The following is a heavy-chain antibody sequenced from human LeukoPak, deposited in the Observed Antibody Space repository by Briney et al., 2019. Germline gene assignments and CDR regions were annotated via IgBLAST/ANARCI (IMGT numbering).Heavy chain of an antibody. V-gene: IGHV3-30*02. D-gene: IGHD4-23*01. CDR3: AKAYSVVTPGAY. CDR1: GFTFSSYG. CDR2: IRNDGSNK. Sequence: PGGSLRLSCAASGFTFSSYGMHWVRQAPGKGLEWVAFIRNDGSNKYYADSVKGRFTISRDNSKNTLYLQMNSLRAEDTAVYYCAKAYSVVTPGAYWGQGTLVTVSS. J-gene: IGHJ4*02.